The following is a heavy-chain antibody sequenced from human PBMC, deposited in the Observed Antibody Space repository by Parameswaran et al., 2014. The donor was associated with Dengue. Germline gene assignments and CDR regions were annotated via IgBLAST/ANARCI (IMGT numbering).Heavy chain of an antibody. Sequence: VRQMPGKGAGVGSYISSSGSTIYYADSVKGRFTISRDNAKNSLYLQMNSLRAEDTAVYYCARGEIGSPRPTFDYWGQGTLVTVSS. D-gene: IGHD1-26*01. V-gene: IGHV3-48*03. J-gene: IGHJ4*02. CDR3: ARGEIGSPRPTFDY. CDR2: ISSSGSTI.